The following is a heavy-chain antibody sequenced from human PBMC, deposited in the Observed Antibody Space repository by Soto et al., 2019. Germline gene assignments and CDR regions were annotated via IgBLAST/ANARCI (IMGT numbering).Heavy chain of an antibody. V-gene: IGHV2-5*02. CDR2: IYWDDDK. Sequence: SGPTLVNPTQTLTLTCTFSGLSLSTTGLGVGWIRQPPGKALEWLALIYWDDDKRYSPSLKSRLTITKDTSKNQVVLTMTNMDPVDTATYYCVQSRCGGDCLQSYSSHSYYGLDVWGQGT. J-gene: IGHJ6*02. D-gene: IGHD2-21*02. CDR1: GLSLSTTGLG. CDR3: VQSRCGGDCLQSYSSHSYYGLDV.